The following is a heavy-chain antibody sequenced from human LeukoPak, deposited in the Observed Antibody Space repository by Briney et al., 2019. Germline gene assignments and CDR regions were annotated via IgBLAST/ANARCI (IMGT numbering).Heavy chain of an antibody. Sequence: SETLSLTCTVSGASTDRRVSTNSYYLSWIRQFPGKGLEWIGNIYNIGSVTYKPSLRSRVTMSIDMSKKQLSLRLTSVTAADTAVYFCATNSSGSALDYWGQGILVTVSS. CDR3: ATNSSGSALDY. J-gene: IGHJ4*02. D-gene: IGHD3-22*01. CDR1: GASTDRRVSTNSYY. CDR2: IYNIGSV. V-gene: IGHV4-61*05.